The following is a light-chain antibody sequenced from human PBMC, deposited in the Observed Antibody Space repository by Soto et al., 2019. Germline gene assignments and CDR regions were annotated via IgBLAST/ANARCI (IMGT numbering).Light chain of an antibody. CDR3: QQANSFPPT. Sequence: DIQMTQSPSTLSVSVGDRVTITCRASQTISSWLAWYQQKPGKAPKLLIYATSNLHGGVPSRFSGSGSGTDFTLTISSLQPEDFATYYCQQANSFPPTFGPGTKVDI. J-gene: IGKJ3*01. V-gene: IGKV1-12*01. CDR2: ATS. CDR1: QTISSW.